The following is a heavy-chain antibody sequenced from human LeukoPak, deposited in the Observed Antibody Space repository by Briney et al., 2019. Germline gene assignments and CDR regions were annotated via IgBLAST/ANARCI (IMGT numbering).Heavy chain of an antibody. CDR1: GGSISSYY. Sequence: SATLSLTCTVSGGSISSYYWSWIRQPPGKGLEWIGYIYYSGSTNYNPSLKSRVTISVDTSKNQFSLKLSSVTAADTAVYYCARDGDAKTDYWGQGTLVTVSS. J-gene: IGHJ4*02. CDR3: ARDGDAKTDY. CDR2: IYYSGST. D-gene: IGHD7-27*01. V-gene: IGHV4-59*12.